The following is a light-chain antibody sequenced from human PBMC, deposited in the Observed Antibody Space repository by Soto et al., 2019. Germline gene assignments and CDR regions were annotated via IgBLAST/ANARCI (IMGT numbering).Light chain of an antibody. V-gene: IGLV1-51*01. CDR3: GTWDISLSAGV. J-gene: IGLJ3*02. CDR2: DND. CDR1: SSNVEIHG. Sequence: QSVLTQPPSVSAAPGQMVTISCSGSSSNVEIHGVSWHQQLPGTVPKLLIYDNDKRPSGIPDRFSGSKSGTSAPLAITGLQTGDEADYYCGTWDISLSAGVFGGGTKLTVL.